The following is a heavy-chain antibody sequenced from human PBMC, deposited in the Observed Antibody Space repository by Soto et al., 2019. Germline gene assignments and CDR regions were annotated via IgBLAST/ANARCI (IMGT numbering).Heavy chain of an antibody. J-gene: IGHJ4*02. CDR2: ISYDGSNK. CDR1: GFAFNTYS. V-gene: IGHV3-30-3*01. CDR3: AKVSPMGYFFDF. Sequence: SLSLSCAASGFAFNTYSMHWVRQAPGRGLEWVAVISYDGSNKFYADSVKGRFTISRDNSKNTLYLEMNSLRGEDTAVYYCAKVSPMGYFFDFWGQGTLVTVSS.